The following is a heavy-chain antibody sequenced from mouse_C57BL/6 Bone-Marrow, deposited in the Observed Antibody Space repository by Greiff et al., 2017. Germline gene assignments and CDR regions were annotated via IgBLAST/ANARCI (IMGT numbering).Heavy chain of an antibody. V-gene: IGHV1-18*01. CDR2: INPNNGGT. CDR3: ARLYYGNYGGYFDY. J-gene: IGHJ2*01. D-gene: IGHD2-1*01. Sequence: EVQLQESGPELVKPGASVKIPCKASRYTFTDYNMDWVKQSHGKSLEWIGDINPNNGGTIYNQKFKGKATLTVDKSSSTAYMELRSLTSEDTAVYYCARLYYGNYGGYFDYWGQGTTLTVSS. CDR1: RYTFTDYN.